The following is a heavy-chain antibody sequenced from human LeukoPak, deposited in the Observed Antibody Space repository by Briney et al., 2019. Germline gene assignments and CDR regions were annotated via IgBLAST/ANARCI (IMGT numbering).Heavy chain of an antibody. V-gene: IGHV4-34*01. J-gene: IGHJ6*02. Sequence: PSETLSLTCAVYGGSFSGYYWNWIRQPPGKGLEWIGEINHSGSTNYNPSLKSRVTISVDTSKNQFSLKLSSVTAADTAVYYCARGSLVVTASKKYYYGMDVWGQGTTVTVSS. CDR1: GGSFSGYY. CDR2: INHSGST. CDR3: ARGSLVVTASKKYYYGMDV. D-gene: IGHD2-21*02.